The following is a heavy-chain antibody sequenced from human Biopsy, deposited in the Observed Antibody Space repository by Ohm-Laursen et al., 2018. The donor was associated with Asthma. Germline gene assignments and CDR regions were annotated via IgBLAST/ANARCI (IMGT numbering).Heavy chain of an antibody. D-gene: IGHD1-1*01. CDR1: GFSFSNFA. CDR3: VRDGTDDAFDI. CDR2: ISKDASTQ. V-gene: IGHV3-30*01. Sequence: SLRLSCSASGFSFSNFAIHWVRQAPGKGLEWVGVISKDASTQDYADSVKGRFTMARDNSKNTLDLQMNSLREEDTAVFYCVRDGTDDAFDIWGQGTVVSVSS. J-gene: IGHJ3*02.